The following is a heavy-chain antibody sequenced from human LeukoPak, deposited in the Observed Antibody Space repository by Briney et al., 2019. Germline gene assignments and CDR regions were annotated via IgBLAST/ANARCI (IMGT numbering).Heavy chain of an antibody. CDR1: GYTFTIYG. Sequence: ASVKVSCKAPGYTFTIYGISWVRQAPGQGLEWMGWINAYNGNTNYAQKLQGRVTMTTDTSTSTAYMELRSLRSDDTAVYYCARDFKTTYCSGGSCLYSYGRGFDYWGQGTLVTVSS. J-gene: IGHJ4*02. CDR2: INAYNGNT. CDR3: ARDFKTTYCSGGSCLYSYGRGFDY. V-gene: IGHV1-18*01. D-gene: IGHD2-15*01.